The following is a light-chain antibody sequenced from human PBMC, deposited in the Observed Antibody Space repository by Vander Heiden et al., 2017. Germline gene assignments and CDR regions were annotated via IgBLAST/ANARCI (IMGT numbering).Light chain of an antibody. CDR3: SSYAGSSVV. Sequence: QSALTQPPSASGSPGQSVTISCTGTSSAVGGYDYVSCYQQHPGTAHKLMIYEVTKRPSGVPDRFSGSKSGNTASLTVSGLQAEDEADYYCSSYAGSSVVFGGGTKLTVL. J-gene: IGLJ2*01. CDR1: SSAVGGYDY. CDR2: EVT. V-gene: IGLV2-8*01.